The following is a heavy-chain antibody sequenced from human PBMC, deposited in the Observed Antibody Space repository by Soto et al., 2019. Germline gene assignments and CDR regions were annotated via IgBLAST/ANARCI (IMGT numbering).Heavy chain of an antibody. Sequence: SETLSLTCAVXGGSFSGYYWSGIRQPPGKGLGWIGEINHSGSTNYNPSLKSRVTISVDTSKNQFSLKLSSVTAADTAVYYCARGSGGVLNIAAPGRDYYYYGMDVWGQGTTVT. CDR3: ARGSGGVLNIAAPGRDYYYYGMDV. V-gene: IGHV4-34*01. J-gene: IGHJ6*02. D-gene: IGHD6-13*01. CDR2: INHSGST. CDR1: GGSFSGYY.